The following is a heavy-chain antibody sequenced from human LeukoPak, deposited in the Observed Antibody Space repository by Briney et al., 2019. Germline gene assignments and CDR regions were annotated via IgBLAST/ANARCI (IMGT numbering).Heavy chain of an antibody. J-gene: IGHJ4*02. Sequence: GGSLRLSCAASGFTFSSYAMHWVRQAPGKGLEYVSAISSNGGSTYYANSVKGRFTISRDNSKNTLYLQMGSLRAEDMAVYYCARGSYGDPSFDYWGQGTLVTVSS. V-gene: IGHV3-64*01. CDR1: GFTFSSYA. CDR3: ARGSYGDPSFDY. D-gene: IGHD4-17*01. CDR2: ISSNGGST.